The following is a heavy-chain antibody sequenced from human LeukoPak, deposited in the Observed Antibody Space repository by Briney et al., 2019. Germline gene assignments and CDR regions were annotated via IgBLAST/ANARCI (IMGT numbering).Heavy chain of an antibody. V-gene: IGHV4-59*01. CDR3: ARAVAVAGTGHFQH. CDR1: GGSISSYY. D-gene: IGHD6-19*01. CDR2: IYYSGST. J-gene: IGHJ1*01. Sequence: SETLSLTCTVSGGSISSYYWSWIRQPPGKGLEWIGYIYYSGSTNYNPSLKSRVTISVDTSKNQFSLKLSSVTAADTAVYYCARAVAVAGTGHFQHWGQGTLSPSPQ.